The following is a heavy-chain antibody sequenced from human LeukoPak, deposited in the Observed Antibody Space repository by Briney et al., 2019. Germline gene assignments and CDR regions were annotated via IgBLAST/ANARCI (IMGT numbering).Heavy chain of an antibody. J-gene: IGHJ6*02. Sequence: SETLSLTCTVSGGSISSYYWSWIRQPPGKGLEWIGYTYYSGSTNYNPSLKSRVTISVDTSKNQFSLKLSSVTAADTAVYYCARARSSSWSYYYYGMDVWGQGTTVTVSS. D-gene: IGHD6-13*01. CDR2: TYYSGST. V-gene: IGHV4-59*01. CDR1: GGSISSYY. CDR3: ARARSSSWSYYYYGMDV.